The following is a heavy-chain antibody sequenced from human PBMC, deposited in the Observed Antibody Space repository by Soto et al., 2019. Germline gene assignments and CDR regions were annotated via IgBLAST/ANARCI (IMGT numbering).Heavy chain of an antibody. CDR1: GGSISSYY. Sequence: SETLSLTCTVSGGSISSYYWSWIRQPPGKGLEWIGYIYYSGSTNYNPSLKSRVTISVDTSKNQFSLKLSSVTAADTAVYYCARVGWDSKTENWFDPWGQGTLVTVSS. V-gene: IGHV4-59*01. CDR2: IYYSGST. CDR3: ARVGWDSKTENWFDP. J-gene: IGHJ5*02. D-gene: IGHD1-26*01.